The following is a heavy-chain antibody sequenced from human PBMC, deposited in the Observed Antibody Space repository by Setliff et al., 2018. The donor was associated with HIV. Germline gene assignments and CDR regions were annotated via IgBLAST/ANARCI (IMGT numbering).Heavy chain of an antibody. CDR2: ISSSSRYI. D-gene: IGHD3-10*01. V-gene: IGHV3-21*01. J-gene: IGHJ6*03. Sequence: GGSLRLSCTASGLTFSSYTMNWVRQAPGKGLEWVSSISSSSRYIYYADSVKGRFTISRDNAKNSLYLQMNSLRAEDTAVYYCARDRAESYYYYYYYMDVWGKGTTVTVSS. CDR3: ARDRAESYYYYYYYMDV. CDR1: GLTFSSYT.